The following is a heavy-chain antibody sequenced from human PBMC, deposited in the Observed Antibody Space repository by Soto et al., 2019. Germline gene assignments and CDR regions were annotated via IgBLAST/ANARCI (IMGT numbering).Heavy chain of an antibody. V-gene: IGHV3-30-3*01. CDR2: IAYDGSNA. CDR3: AIGDREDILVVVGARPGEYGIDI. CDR1: GFTFRNYA. D-gene: IGHD2-15*01. J-gene: IGHJ6*02. Sequence: QVQLVESGGGVVQPGGSLRLSCAASGFTFRNYAMHWVRQAPGKGLECLAVIAYDGSNAFYRDSVKGRFTISRDNSKNTLYRHMNSLRSEDTCVYYCAIGDREDILVVVGARPGEYGIDIWGQGNTVTGSS.